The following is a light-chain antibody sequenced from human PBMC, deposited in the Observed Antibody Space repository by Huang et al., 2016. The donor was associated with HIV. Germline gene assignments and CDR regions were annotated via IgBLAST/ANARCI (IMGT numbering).Light chain of an antibody. CDR2: GSS. CDR1: QNVTNDY. V-gene: IGKV3-20*01. CDR3: QQYSTSPWT. J-gene: IGKJ1*01. Sequence: EIVLTQSPDTLSLSPGARGALSCRASQNVTNDYLAWYQQKSSQAPRLLLYGSSGRATGVPVGFGGSGSGAEFILTSGRLEPEDFASYYCQQYSTSPWTFGPGTKVEVK.